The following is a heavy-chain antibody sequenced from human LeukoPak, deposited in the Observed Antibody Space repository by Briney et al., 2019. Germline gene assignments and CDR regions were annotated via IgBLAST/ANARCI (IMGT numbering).Heavy chain of an antibody. CDR1: GFTFDDYA. V-gene: IGHV3-9*01. Sequence: GGSLRLSCAASGFTFDDYALHWVRQAPGKGLEWVSGLSWNSGSIAYADSVKGRFTISRDNAKNSLYLQMNSLRAEDTALYYCAKDTKYQLLGSGYFDYWGQGTLVTVSP. CDR2: LSWNSGSI. D-gene: IGHD2-2*01. J-gene: IGHJ4*02. CDR3: AKDTKYQLLGSGYFDY.